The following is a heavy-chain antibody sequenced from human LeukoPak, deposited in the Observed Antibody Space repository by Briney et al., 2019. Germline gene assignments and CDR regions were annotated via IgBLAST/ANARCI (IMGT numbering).Heavy chain of an antibody. V-gene: IGHV5-10-1*01. CDR2: IAPSDSYT. D-gene: IGHD2-15*01. Sequence: GESLKISCKGSGYSFTSYWISWVRQMPGKGLEWMGRIAPSDSYTNYSPSFQGHVTISADKSISTAYLQWSSLKASDTATYYCARHRDCGTGSCHPDYWGQGTLVTVSS. J-gene: IGHJ4*02. CDR3: ARHRDCGTGSCHPDY. CDR1: GYSFTSYW.